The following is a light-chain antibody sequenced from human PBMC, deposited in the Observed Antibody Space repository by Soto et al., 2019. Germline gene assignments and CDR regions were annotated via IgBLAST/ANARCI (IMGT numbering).Light chain of an antibody. J-gene: IGLJ3*02. Sequence: QSVRTQPPSVSGAPGQRVTISCNGSSSNIGAGYDVHWYQQLPGTAPKLLIYGNSNRPSGVPDRFSGSKSGTSASLAITGLQAEDEADYYCQSYDSSLSGFWVFGGGTKLTVL. V-gene: IGLV1-40*01. CDR2: GNS. CDR1: SSNIGAGYD. CDR3: QSYDSSLSGFWV.